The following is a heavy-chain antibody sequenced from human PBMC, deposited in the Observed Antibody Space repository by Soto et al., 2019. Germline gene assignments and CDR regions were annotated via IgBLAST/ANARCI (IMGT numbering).Heavy chain of an antibody. V-gene: IGHV1-3*01. CDR2: INAGNGNT. D-gene: IGHD3-22*01. J-gene: IGHJ6*02. Sequence: ASVKVSCKASGYTFTSYAMHWVRQAPGQRLEWMGWINAGNGNTKYSQKFQGRVTITRDTSASTAYMELSSLRSEDTAVYYCARAIRPYYYDSSGYYDGPYHHYGMDFWGPGTTVTVSS. CDR1: GYTFTSYA. CDR3: ARAIRPYYYDSSGYYDGPYHHYGMDF.